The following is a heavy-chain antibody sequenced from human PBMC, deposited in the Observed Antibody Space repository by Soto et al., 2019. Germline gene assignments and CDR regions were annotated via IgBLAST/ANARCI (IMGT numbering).Heavy chain of an antibody. Sequence: HPGGSLRLSCAASGPPVSNHWMTWVRQAPGKGLEWVANTNEDGSERYYVDSVKGRFTISRDNAKNSLYLQMNSLRAEDTAVYYCAVPRNRQFDHWGQGVMVTVPQ. CDR1: GPPVSNHW. CDR2: TNEDGSER. D-gene: IGHD3-16*02. J-gene: IGHJ4*02. CDR3: AVPRNRQFDH. V-gene: IGHV3-7*01.